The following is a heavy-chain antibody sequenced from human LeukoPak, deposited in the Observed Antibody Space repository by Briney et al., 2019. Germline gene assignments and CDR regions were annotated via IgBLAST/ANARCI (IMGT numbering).Heavy chain of an antibody. D-gene: IGHD6-19*01. CDR1: GFTFSSYG. J-gene: IGHJ4*02. CDR2: ISYDGSNK. V-gene: IGHV3-30*18. Sequence: GGSLRLSCAASGFTFSSYGMHWVRQAPGKGLEWVAVISYDGSNKYYADSVKGRFTISRDNSKNTLYPQMNSLRAEGTAVYYCVKATSVADPFDYWGQGTLVTVSS. CDR3: VKATSVADPFDY.